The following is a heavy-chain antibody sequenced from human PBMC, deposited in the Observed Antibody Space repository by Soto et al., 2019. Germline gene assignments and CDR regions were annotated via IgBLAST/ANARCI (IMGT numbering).Heavy chain of an antibody. D-gene: IGHD3-10*01. CDR2: IHTGGKT. CDR1: GFTVTRNY. Sequence: QLVESGGGLIQPGGSLRLSCAASGFTVTRNYMTWVRLAPGKGLECVSTIHTGGKTYYTDSVKGRFTVSRDESKNTLFLQMSTLRVEDTGVYYRASGGSKRVRGAIVEVFHLEFWGRGTVVTVSS. V-gene: IGHV3-53*02. CDR3: ASGGSKRVRGAIVEVFHLEF. J-gene: IGHJ4*02.